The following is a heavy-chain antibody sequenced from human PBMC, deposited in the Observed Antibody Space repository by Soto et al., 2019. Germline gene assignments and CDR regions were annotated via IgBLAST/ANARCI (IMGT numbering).Heavy chain of an antibody. CDR1: GYTFTDYY. J-gene: IGHJ2*01. CDR3: AIRTRQLAIISEFDGDWFFEI. V-gene: IGHV1-2*02. D-gene: IGHD2-2*01. CDR2: INPDSGGT. Sequence: QEQLVQSGAEVKKPGASLKVSCKASGYTFTDYYIHWVRQAPGQGLEWVGWINPDSGGTNLAQRFQGRVTMTSDTSINTAYMELSSLRSDDTAVYYCAIRTRQLAIISEFDGDWFFEIWGRGTLVTVSS.